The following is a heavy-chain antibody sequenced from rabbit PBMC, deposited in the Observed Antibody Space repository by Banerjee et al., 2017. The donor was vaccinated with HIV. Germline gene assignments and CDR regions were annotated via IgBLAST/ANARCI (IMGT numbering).Heavy chain of an antibody. V-gene: IGHV1S47*01. Sequence: QEQLVESGGGLVQPEGSLTLTCKASGFDFSSNAMCWVRQAPGKGPEWIAYIYPHGGSADYASWVKGRFTISKTSSTTVTLQMTSLTAADTATYFCARDYAGSSYYHYFNLWGQGTLVTVS. CDR2: IYPHGGSA. D-gene: IGHD8-1*01. CDR1: GFDFSSNA. J-gene: IGHJ4*01. CDR3: ARDYAGSSYYHYFNL.